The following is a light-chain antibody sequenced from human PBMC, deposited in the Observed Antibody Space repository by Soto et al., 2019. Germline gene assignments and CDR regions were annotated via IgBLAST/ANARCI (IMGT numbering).Light chain of an antibody. V-gene: IGLV2-8*01. CDR1: SSEDGGYNY. CDR2: EVT. Sequence: QSALTQPPSASASPGQSVTISCTGTSSEDGGYNYVSWYQQHPGKAPKLMIYEVTKRPSGVPDRFSGSKSGNTASLTVSGLQAVDEADYYCCSYAGSNNLKVFGTGTKVTVL. CDR3: CSYAGSNNLKV. J-gene: IGLJ1*01.